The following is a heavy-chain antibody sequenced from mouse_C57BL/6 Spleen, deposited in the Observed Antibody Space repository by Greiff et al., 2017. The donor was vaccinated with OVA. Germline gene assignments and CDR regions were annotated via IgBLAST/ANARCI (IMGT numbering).Heavy chain of an antibody. Sequence: VQLQQSGPVLVKPGASVKMSCKASGYTFTDYYMNWVKQSHGKSLEWIGVINPYNGGTSYNQKFKGKATLTVDKSSSTAYMELNSLTSEDSAVYYSAREYGYAMDYWGQGTSVTVSS. CDR1: GYTFTDYY. D-gene: IGHD2-10*02. CDR3: AREYGYAMDY. J-gene: IGHJ4*01. CDR2: INPYNGGT. V-gene: IGHV1-19*01.